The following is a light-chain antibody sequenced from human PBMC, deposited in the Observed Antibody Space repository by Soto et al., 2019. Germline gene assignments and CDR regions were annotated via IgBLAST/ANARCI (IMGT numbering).Light chain of an antibody. CDR1: QSISNF. J-gene: IGKJ1*01. CDR2: AAS. Sequence: DIQMTQSPSSLSASVGDRVTITCRASQSISNFLNWYQQKPGKAPKLLIYAASSFQSGVPSRLSGSGSRKNFTHTIRSLQPEDFETYYCHQSYSSPRTFGQGAKV. V-gene: IGKV1-39*01. CDR3: HQSYSSPRT.